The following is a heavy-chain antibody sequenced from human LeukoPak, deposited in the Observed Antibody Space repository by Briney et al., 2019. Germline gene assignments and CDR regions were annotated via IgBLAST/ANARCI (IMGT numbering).Heavy chain of an antibody. CDR3: ARRGGYDSSGYPYFDY. V-gene: IGHV1-69*01. Sequence: GSSVKVSCRASGGGFTSYAVSWVRHAPGQGLEWMGGIIPIFGTANYAQKFQGRVTITADESTSTAYMELSSLRSEDTAVYYCARRGGYDSSGYPYFDYWGQGTLVTVSS. D-gene: IGHD3-22*01. CDR1: GGGFTSYA. J-gene: IGHJ4*02. CDR2: IIPIFGTA.